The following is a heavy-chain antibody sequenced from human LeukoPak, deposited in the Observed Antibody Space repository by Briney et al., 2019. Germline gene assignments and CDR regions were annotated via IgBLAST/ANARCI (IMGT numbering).Heavy chain of an antibody. Sequence: PGGSLRLSCAASGFTFSSYTMNWVRQAPGKGLEWVSSITSTSNYIYYTDSLKGRFTISRDNAKNSLSLQMNSLRAEDTAVYYCVRGRTSGSSWPFDYWGQGTLVTVSS. CDR3: VRGRTSGSSWPFDY. J-gene: IGHJ4*02. CDR2: ITSTSNYI. D-gene: IGHD6-13*01. V-gene: IGHV3-21*01. CDR1: GFTFSSYT.